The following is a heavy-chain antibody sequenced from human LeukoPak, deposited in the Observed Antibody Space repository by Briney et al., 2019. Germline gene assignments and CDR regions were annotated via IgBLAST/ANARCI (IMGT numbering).Heavy chain of an antibody. CDR1: GASMSTYY. V-gene: IGHV4-59*01. CDR3: ASLTSSNVGY. D-gene: IGHD6-13*01. CDR2: IYHSGST. Sequence: SETLSLTCTVSGASMSTYYWSWNRQPPGKGLEWIAYIYHSGSTNYNPSLKSRVTISVDTSKNQFSLKLSSVTAADTAVYYCASLTSSNVGYWGQGTLVTVSS. J-gene: IGHJ4*02.